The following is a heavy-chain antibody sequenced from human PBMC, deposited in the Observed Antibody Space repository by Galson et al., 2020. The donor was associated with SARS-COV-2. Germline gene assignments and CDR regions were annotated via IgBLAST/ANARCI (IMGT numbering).Heavy chain of an antibody. J-gene: IGHJ4*02. CDR2: ISYDGSNK. Sequence: GESLKISCAASGFTFSSYGMHWVRQAPGKGLEWVAVISYDGSNKYYADSVKGRFTISRDNSKNTLYLQMNSLRAEDTAVYYCAKDMAYSYGYSYFDYWCQGTLVTVSS. CDR3: AKDMAYSYGYSYFDY. CDR1: GFTFSSYG. V-gene: IGHV3-30*18. D-gene: IGHD5-18*01.